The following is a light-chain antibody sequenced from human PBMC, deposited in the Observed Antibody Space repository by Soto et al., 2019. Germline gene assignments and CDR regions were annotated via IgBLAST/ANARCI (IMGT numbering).Light chain of an antibody. V-gene: IGKV3-11*01. CDR3: QQRSNWPQIT. CDR1: QSVSKY. CDR2: DAS. J-gene: IGKJ4*01. Sequence: EIVLTQSPATLSLSPGERATLSCRASQSVSKYLAWYQQKPGQAPRLLIHDASNRATGIPARFSGSRSGTDCTLTISSLEPEDFGVYYCQQRSNWPQITFGGGTKVEIK.